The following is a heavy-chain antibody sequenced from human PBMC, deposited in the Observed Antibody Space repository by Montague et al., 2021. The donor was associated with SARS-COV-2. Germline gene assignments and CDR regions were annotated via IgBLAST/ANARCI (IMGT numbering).Heavy chain of an antibody. CDR2: ISSDGSSK. CDR1: GFTFSSYS. D-gene: IGHD2-15*01. V-gene: IGHV3-74*01. J-gene: IGHJ6*02. CDR3: ARSVIYFVVVVAANVENMDV. Sequence: SRRLSLSASGFTFSSYSMHWVRQAPGKGLVWVSRISSDGSSKNYADSVKSRFTISRDNAKNTLYLQMNSLRAEDTAVYYCARSVIYFVVVVAANVENMDVWGQGTTVTVSS.